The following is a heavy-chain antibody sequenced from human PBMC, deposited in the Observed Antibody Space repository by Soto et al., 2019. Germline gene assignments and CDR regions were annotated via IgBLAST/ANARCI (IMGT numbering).Heavy chain of an antibody. V-gene: IGHV1-2*02. Sequence: GASVKVSCKASGYTFTGYYMHWVRQAPGQGLEWMGWINPNSGGTNYAQKFQGKVTMTRDTSISTAYMELSRLRSDDTAVYYCARATAPKDIVVVPAAIQRDWFDAWGQGTLVTVSS. CDR1: GYTFTGYY. J-gene: IGHJ5*02. CDR3: ARATAPKDIVVVPAAIQRDWFDA. CDR2: INPNSGGT. D-gene: IGHD2-2*02.